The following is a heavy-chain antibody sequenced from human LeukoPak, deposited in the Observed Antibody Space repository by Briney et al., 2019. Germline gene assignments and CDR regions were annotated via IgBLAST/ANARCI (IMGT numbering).Heavy chain of an antibody. J-gene: IGHJ4*02. CDR1: GYTFTGYY. D-gene: IGHD6-6*01. CDR2: INPNSGGT. CDR3: ARGLEYSSSSDLGYYFDY. Sequence: ASVKVSCKASGYTFTGYYMHWVRQAPGQGLEWMGWINPNSGGTNYAQKFQGRVTMTRDTSISTAYMELSRLRSDDTAVYYCARGLEYSSSSDLGYYFDYWGQGTLVTVSS. V-gene: IGHV1-2*02.